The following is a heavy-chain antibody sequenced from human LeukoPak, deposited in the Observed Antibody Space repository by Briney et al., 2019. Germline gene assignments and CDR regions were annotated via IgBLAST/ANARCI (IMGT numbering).Heavy chain of an antibody. CDR1: GYTFTDYY. D-gene: IGHD1-26*01. J-gene: IGHJ4*02. CDR3: ARVQEGVGATTLDY. CDR2: INTNTGNP. V-gene: IGHV7-4-1*02. Sequence: ASVKVSCKGSGYTFTDYYIHWVRQAPGQGLEWMGWINTNTGNPTYAQGFTGRFVFSLDTSVSTAYLQISSLKAEDTAVYYCARVQEGVGATTLDYWGQGTLVTVSS.